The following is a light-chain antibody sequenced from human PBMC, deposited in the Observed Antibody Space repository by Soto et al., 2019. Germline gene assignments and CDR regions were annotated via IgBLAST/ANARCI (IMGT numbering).Light chain of an antibody. CDR3: QQRSNWPWT. CDR2: DAS. Sequence: EIVLTQSPATLSLSPGERATLSCRASQSVRSYLAWYQQKPGQAPRLLIYDASKRATGIPARFSGSGSGTDFTLTISRLAHEDFAVYYCQQRSNWPWTFGQGTKVEIK. J-gene: IGKJ1*01. CDR1: QSVRSY. V-gene: IGKV3-11*01.